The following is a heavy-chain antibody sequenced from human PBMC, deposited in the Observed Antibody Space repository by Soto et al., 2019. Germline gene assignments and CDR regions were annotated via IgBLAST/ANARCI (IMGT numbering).Heavy chain of an antibody. V-gene: IGHV4-31*03. CDR2: IYYSGST. Sequence: SETLSLTCTVSGGSISSGGYYWSWIRQHPGKGLEWIGYIYYSGSTYYNPSLKSRVTISVDTSKNQFSLKLSSVTAADTAVYYCARDGEEWFDPRGQGTLVTVSS. CDR3: ARDGEEWFDP. J-gene: IGHJ5*02. CDR1: GGSISSGGYY. D-gene: IGHD3-10*01.